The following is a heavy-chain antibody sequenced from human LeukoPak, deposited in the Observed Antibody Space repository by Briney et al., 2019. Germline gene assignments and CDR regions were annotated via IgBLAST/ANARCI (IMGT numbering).Heavy chain of an antibody. D-gene: IGHD2-15*01. Sequence: ASVKVSCKASGYTFTGYYMHWVRQAPGQGLEWMGWINPNSGGTNYAQKFQGRVTMTRDTSISTAYMELSRLRSDDTAVYYCAREYCSGGSCYRTNFDYWGQGTLVTVSS. J-gene: IGHJ4*02. CDR2: INPNSGGT. CDR1: GYTFTGYY. V-gene: IGHV1-2*02. CDR3: AREYCSGGSCYRTNFDY.